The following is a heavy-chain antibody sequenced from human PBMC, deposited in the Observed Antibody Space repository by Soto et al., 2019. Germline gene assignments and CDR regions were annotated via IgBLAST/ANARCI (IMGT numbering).Heavy chain of an antibody. CDR1: GFTFSSYW. J-gene: IGHJ6*02. CDR2: IKQDGSEE. V-gene: IGHV3-7*01. Sequence: EVQLVESGGGLVQPGGSLRLSCVDSGFTFSSYWMSWVRRAPVQGLEWVGNIKQDGSEENYVDSLKGRFTISRDNAKNSMYLQMNSLRAEDTAVYYCARIAATGRGWDVWGQGTTVVVSS. CDR3: ARIAATGRGWDV. D-gene: IGHD6-13*01.